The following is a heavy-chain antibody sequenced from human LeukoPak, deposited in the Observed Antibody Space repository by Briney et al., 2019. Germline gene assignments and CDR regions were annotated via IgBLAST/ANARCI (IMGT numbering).Heavy chain of an antibody. V-gene: IGHV4-39*07. CDR3: ARTTMVRGTYYMDV. D-gene: IGHD3-10*01. CDR2: IYYSGTT. Sequence: SETLSLTCTVSGGSISSSNYYWGWIRQPPGKGLEWIGSIYYSGTTYYNPSLKSRVTISVDTSKNQFSLKLSSVTAADTAVYYCARTTMVRGTYYMDVWGKGTTVTISS. CDR1: GGSISSSNYY. J-gene: IGHJ6*03.